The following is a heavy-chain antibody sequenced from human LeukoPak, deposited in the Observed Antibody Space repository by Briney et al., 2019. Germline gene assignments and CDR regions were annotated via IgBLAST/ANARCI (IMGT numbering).Heavy chain of an antibody. Sequence: QPGGSLRLSCAASGFTVSSNYMSWVRQAPGKGLEWVSVIYSGGSTYYADSVKGRFTISRDNSKNTLYLQMNSLRAEDTAVYYCARDQGRYGDYVDAFDIWGQGTMVTVSS. CDR2: IYSGGST. V-gene: IGHV3-53*01. J-gene: IGHJ3*02. CDR3: ARDQGRYGDYVDAFDI. CDR1: GFTVSSNY. D-gene: IGHD4-17*01.